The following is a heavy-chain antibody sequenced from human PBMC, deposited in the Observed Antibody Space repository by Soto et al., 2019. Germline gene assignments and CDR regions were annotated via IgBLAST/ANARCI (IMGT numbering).Heavy chain of an antibody. J-gene: IGHJ6*02. CDR3: ARSQGSSTSLEIYYYYYYGRDV. Sequence: QVQLVQSGAEVKKPGSSVKVSCKASGGTFSSYAISWVRQAPGQGLEWMGGIIPISGTANYAQKFHGRVTITADESTSTAYMELSSLRSEDTAVYYCARSQGSSTSLEIYYYYYYGRDVWGQGTTVNVSS. CDR2: IIPISGTA. D-gene: IGHD2-2*01. V-gene: IGHV1-69*01. CDR1: GGTFSSYA.